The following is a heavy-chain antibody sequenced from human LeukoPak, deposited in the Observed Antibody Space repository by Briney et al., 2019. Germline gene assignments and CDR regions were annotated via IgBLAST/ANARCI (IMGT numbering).Heavy chain of an antibody. V-gene: IGHV4-59*13. D-gene: IGHD2/OR15-2a*01. J-gene: IGHJ4*02. Sequence: SETLSLTCTVSGGSISSYYWSWLRQPPGKGLEWIGYIYYSGSSNYNPSLRTRATISVDTSKSHFSLKLRSVTAADTAVYYCAREVSTSNIAYFDYWGQGTLVTVS. CDR1: GGSISSYY. CDR3: AREVSTSNIAYFDY. CDR2: IYYSGSS.